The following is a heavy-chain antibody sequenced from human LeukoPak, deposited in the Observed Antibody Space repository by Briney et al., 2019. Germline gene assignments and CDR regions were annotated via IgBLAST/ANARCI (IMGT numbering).Heavy chain of an antibody. J-gene: IGHJ4*02. D-gene: IGHD6-19*01. CDR2: ISASGGNT. CDR3: AKRSTVAGKVDY. CDR1: GFTFSSSA. Sequence: GGSLRLSCAASGFTFSSSAMSWVRQAPGKGLEWVSLISASGGNTYYADSVKGRFTISRDNSKNTLYLQMYSLRAEDTAVYYCAKRSTVAGKVDYWGQGTLVTVSS. V-gene: IGHV3-23*01.